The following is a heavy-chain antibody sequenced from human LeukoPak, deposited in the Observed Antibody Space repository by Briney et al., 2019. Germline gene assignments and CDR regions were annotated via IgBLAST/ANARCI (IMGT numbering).Heavy chain of an antibody. CDR2: IKQDGSEK. CDR3: ARFEFNVWLRFSYYCDY. D-gene: IGHD5-12*01. J-gene: IGHJ4*02. V-gene: IGHV3-7*01. Sequence: PGGSLRLSCTASGFTFSSYWISWVRQAPGKGLEWVANIKQDGSEKYYVDSVKGRFTISRDNAKNSLYMQMNSLRAEDTAVYYRARFEFNVWLRFSYYCDYWGQGTLVSVSS. CDR1: GFTFSSYW.